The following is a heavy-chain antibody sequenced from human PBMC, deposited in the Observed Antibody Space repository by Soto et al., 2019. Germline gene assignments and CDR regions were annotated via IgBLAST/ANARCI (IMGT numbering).Heavy chain of an antibody. V-gene: IGHV3-23*01. CDR1: GFTFSSYA. J-gene: IGHJ2*01. CDR3: VKRLCSGGSCYSYWYFDL. D-gene: IGHD2-15*01. CDR2: ISGSGGST. Sequence: EVQLLESGGGLVQPGGSLRLSCAASGFTFSSYAMSWVRQAPGKGLEWVSAISGSGGSTYYADSVKGRFTISRDNSKNSLYLQMNSLGEEDTEVYYSVKRLCSGGSCYSYWYFDLWGRGTLVTVSS.